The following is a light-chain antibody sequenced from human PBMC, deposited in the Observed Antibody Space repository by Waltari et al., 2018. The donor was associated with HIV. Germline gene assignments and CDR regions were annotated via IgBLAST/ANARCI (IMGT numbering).Light chain of an antibody. CDR1: SGYSVYE. J-gene: IGLJ2*01. CDR3: GADHGSGSNFVLV. Sequence: QPVLTQPPSASASLGASVTLTCTLSSGYSVYEVEWYQQRPGKGPRFVMRVGTGGIVGSKGDGIPDRFSVWGEGLKRFLTIKNVQEEDESDFHCGADHGSGSNFVLVFGGGTKLTVL. CDR2: VGTGGIVG. V-gene: IGLV9-49*01.